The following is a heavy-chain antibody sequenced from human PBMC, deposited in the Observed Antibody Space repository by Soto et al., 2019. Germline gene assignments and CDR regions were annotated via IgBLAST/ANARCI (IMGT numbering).Heavy chain of an antibody. CDR3: AHGSGWLFDY. CDR1: GFSLRDYAVG. J-gene: IGHJ4*02. Sequence: QITLKESGPTLVKPTQTLTLTCTFSGFSLRDYAVGVGWIRQPPGKALEWLSFIYWNDNEYYSPSLRSRLTISKDTSKNQVVLTMTXXDPXXXXXXYCAHGSGWLFDYWGQGTLVTVSS. CDR2: IYWNDNE. V-gene: IGHV2-5*01. D-gene: IGHD6-19*01.